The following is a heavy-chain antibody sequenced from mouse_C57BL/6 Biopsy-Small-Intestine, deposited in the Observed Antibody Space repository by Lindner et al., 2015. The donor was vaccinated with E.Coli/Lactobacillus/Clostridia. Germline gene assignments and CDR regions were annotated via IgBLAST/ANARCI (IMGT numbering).Heavy chain of an antibody. J-gene: IGHJ2*01. Sequence: VQLQESGAELARPGASVKLSCKASGYTFTSYGISWVKQRTGQGLGWIGEIYPRSGNTYYNEKFKGKATLTADKSSSTAYMELRSLTSEDSAVYFCARTGTGTYFDYWGQGTTLTVSS. CDR1: GYTFTSYG. V-gene: IGHV1-81*01. D-gene: IGHD4-1*01. CDR3: ARTGTGTYFDY. CDR2: IYPRSGNT.